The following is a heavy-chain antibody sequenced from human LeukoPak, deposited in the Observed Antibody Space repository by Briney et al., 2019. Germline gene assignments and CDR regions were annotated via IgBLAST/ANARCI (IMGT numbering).Heavy chain of an antibody. D-gene: IGHD3-22*01. V-gene: IGHV4-59*01. CDR2: IYYSGST. CDR1: GCSISSYY. Sequence: PSETLSLTCTVSGCSISSYYWSWIRQPPGKGLEWIGYIYYSGSTNYNPSLKSRVTISVDTSKDQFSLKLSSVTAADTAVYYCARLPDHYDSSGYYWGQGTLVTASS. J-gene: IGHJ4*02. CDR3: ARLPDHYDSSGYY.